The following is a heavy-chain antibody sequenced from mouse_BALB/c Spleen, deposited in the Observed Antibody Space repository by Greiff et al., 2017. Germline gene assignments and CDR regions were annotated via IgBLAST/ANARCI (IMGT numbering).Heavy chain of an antibody. CDR1: GFTFSNYW. J-gene: IGHJ1*01. CDR3: TRLYGNYSYWYFDV. CDR2: IRLKSNNYAT. D-gene: IGHD2-10*02. V-gene: IGHV6-6*02. Sequence: EVQLQESGGGLVQPGGSMKLSCVASGFTFSNYWMNWVRQSPEKGLEWVAEIRLKSNNYATHYAESVKGRFTISRDDSKSSVYLQMNNLRAEDTGIYYCTRLYGNYSYWYFDVWGAGTTVTVSS.